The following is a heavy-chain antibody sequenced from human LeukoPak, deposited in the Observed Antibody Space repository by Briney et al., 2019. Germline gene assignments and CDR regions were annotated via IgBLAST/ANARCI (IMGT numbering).Heavy chain of an antibody. CDR3: ARGLTYYYDSSGPLHVDY. D-gene: IGHD3-22*01. CDR2: IYHSGST. CDR1: GGSISSGGYS. V-gene: IGHV4-30-2*01. J-gene: IGHJ4*02. Sequence: PSQTLSLTCAVSGGSISSGGYSWSWIRQPPGKGLEWIGYIYHSGSTYYNPSLKSRVTISVDRSKNQFSLKLTSVTAEDTAVYYCARGLTYYYDSSGPLHVDYWGQGTLVTVSS.